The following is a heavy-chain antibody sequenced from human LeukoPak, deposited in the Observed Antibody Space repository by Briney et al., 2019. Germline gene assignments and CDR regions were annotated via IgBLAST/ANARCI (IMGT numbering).Heavy chain of an antibody. CDR1: EYSFTSYW. V-gene: IGHV5-51*01. D-gene: IGHD6-19*01. J-gene: IGHJ4*02. Sequence: KVGESLKISCKGSEYSFTSYWIGWVRQMPGKGLEWMGIIYPGDSDTRYSPSFQGQVTISADKSISTAYLQWSSLKASDTAMYYCASGGAVAGTYFDYWGQGTLVTVSS. CDR3: ASGGAVAGTYFDY. CDR2: IYPGDSDT.